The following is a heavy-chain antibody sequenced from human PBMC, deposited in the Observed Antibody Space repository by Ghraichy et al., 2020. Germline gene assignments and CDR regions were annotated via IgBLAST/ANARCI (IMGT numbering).Heavy chain of an antibody. CDR2: ISSSSSTI. CDR3: ARDSPSTTVTTGWFDP. D-gene: IGHD4-17*01. CDR1: GFTFSSYS. V-gene: IGHV3-48*02. J-gene: IGHJ5*02. Sequence: LSLTCAASGFTFSSYSMNWVRQAPGKGLEWVSYISSSSSTIYYADSVKGRFTISRDNAKNSLYLQMNSLRDEDTAVYYCARDSPSTTVTTGWFDPWGQGTLVTVSS.